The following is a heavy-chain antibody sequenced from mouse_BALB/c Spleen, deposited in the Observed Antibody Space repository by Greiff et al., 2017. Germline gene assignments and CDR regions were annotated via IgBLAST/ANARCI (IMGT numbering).Heavy chain of an antibody. D-gene: IGHD1-1*01. CDR3: ATHITTVVEDAMDY. J-gene: IGHJ4*01. CDR1: GFSLTSYG. V-gene: IGHV2-2*02. Sequence: VKLVESGPGLVQPSQSLSITCTVSGFSLTSYGVHWVRQSPGKGLEWLGVIWSGGSTDYNAAFISRLSISKDNSKSQVFFKMNSLQANDTAIYYCATHITTVVEDAMDYWGQGTSVTVSS. CDR2: IWSGGST.